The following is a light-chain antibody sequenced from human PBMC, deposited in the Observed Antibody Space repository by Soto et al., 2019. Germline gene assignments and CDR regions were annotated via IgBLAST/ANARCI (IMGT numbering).Light chain of an antibody. CDR2: DAS. V-gene: IGKV1-5*01. Sequence: DIQMTQSPSTLSASVGDRVTITCLASQSISSGLAWYQQKPGKAPKLLIYDASSLESGVPSRFSGSGSGTEFTLTISSLQPDDFATYYCQQYDSYSPSFGQGTQLEIK. CDR3: QQYDSYSPS. CDR1: QSISSG. J-gene: IGKJ2*01.